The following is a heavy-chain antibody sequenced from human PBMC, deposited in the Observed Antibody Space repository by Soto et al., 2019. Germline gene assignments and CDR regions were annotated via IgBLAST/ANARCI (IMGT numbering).Heavy chain of an antibody. D-gene: IGHD2-2*01. V-gene: IGHV3-30*18. Sequence: QVQLVESGGGEVQPGRSLRLSCAASGFPFNTFGMHWVRQAPGKGLEWVAVISDDGGSEYYADSVKGRFTISKDTSRNTLYLKMTTRRREDTAVYYGAKERPASFNFRHYDAMDVWGQGATVTVSS. J-gene: IGHJ6*02. CDR3: AKERPASFNFRHYDAMDV. CDR1: GFPFNTFG. CDR2: ISDDGGSE.